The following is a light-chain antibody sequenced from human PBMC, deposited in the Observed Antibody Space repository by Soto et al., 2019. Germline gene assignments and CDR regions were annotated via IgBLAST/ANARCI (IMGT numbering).Light chain of an antibody. V-gene: IGLV2-8*01. Sequence: LTQPPSASGSPEQSVTVSCTGSSSDIGDYNFVSWYQQHPGKAPKLIIYEVKKRPSGVPDRFSASKSGNTASLTVSGLQAEDEADYYCSSYAGNNNFVFGSGTKATVL. J-gene: IGLJ1*01. CDR2: EVK. CDR3: SSYAGNNNFV. CDR1: SSDIGDYNF.